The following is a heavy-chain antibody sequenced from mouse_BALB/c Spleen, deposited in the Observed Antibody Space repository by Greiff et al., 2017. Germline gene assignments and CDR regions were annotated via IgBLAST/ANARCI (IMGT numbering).Heavy chain of an antibody. V-gene: IGHV1S81*02. CDR1: GYTFTSYD. D-gene: IGHD3-1*01. CDR2: ISPSNGST. J-gene: IGHJ3*01. CDR3: TRSRAKSEAIAC. Sequence: QVQLQQPGAELVKPGASVKLSCKASGYTFTSYDMYWVKQRPGKGLEWIGGISPSNGSTNFNEKFKSKATLTVDKSSSTAYMQLSSLTSEDSAVYYCTRSRAKSEAIACWGQGTLVTVSA.